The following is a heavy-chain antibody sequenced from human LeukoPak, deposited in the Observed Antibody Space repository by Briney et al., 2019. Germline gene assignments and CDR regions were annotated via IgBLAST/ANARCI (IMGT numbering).Heavy chain of an antibody. V-gene: IGHV1-69*05. D-gene: IGHD2-8*01. CDR2: IIPIFGTA. CDR1: RGTFSSYA. CDR3: ASTDCTNGVCYACDY. J-gene: IGHJ4*02. Sequence: SVKVSCKASRGTFSSYAISWVRQAPGQGLEWMGRIIPIFGTANYAQKFQGRVTITTDESTSTAYMELSSLRSEDTAVYYCASTDCTNGVCYACDYWGQGTLVTVSS.